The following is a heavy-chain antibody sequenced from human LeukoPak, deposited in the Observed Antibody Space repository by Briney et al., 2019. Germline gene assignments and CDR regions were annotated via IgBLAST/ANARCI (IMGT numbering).Heavy chain of an antibody. Sequence: AGGSLRLSCVPSGFSFSNYTMHCLRQTPEKGLEWVTCLSVSLFAVYYGDSVKGRFTISRYKAMSLLYLQMTSLRVEDTAIYYCARDLSVTGLYIDAFHLGGQGTMLTV. CDR3: ARDLSVTGLYIDAFHL. J-gene: IGHJ3*01. D-gene: IGHD2-21*02. CDR2: LSVSLFAV. V-gene: IGHV3-21*05. CDR1: GFSFSNYT.